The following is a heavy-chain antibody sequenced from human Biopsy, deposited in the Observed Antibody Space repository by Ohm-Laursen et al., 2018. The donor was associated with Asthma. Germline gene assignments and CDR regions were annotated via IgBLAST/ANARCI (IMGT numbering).Heavy chain of an antibody. J-gene: IGHJ4*02. CDR3: ARIPRRSGSYFVDY. Sequence: SQTLSLTCTVSGGSITSGGCCWNWIRQHPGKGLEWIGYIHHSGTSYFNPSLKSRVSFLRDTSKNQFSLRLSSVTAADTAMYYCARIPRRSGSYFVDYWGQGTLVTVSS. CDR2: IHHSGTS. D-gene: IGHD3-22*01. V-gene: IGHV4-31*03. CDR1: GGSITSGGCC.